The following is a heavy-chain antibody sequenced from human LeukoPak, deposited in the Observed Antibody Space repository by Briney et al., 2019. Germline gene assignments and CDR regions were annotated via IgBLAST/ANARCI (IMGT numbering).Heavy chain of an antibody. V-gene: IGHV3-30*04. CDR3: ASDPYLANFWTGYPHY. CDR2: IFDERNK. D-gene: IGHD3/OR15-3a*01. CDR1: GFTFRTYA. Sequence: GGSLRLSCSASGFTFRTYAMHWVRQAPGKGLEWVAVIFDERNKFVADSVKGRFTISRDNAKNTLFLQMNSLRPEDTALYYCASDPYLANFWTGYPHYWGQGTLVTVSS. J-gene: IGHJ4*02.